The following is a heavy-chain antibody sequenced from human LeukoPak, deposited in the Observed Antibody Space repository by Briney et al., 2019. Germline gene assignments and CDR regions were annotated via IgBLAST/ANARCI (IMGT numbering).Heavy chain of an antibody. CDR1: VGFTTYDY. CDR2: IHTTGST. CDR3: ARGGGNRHFDS. D-gene: IGHD2-15*01. J-gene: IGHJ4*02. V-gene: IGHV4-4*07. Sequence: SETLSLTCSVSVGFTTYDYWNWIRQPAGKAPEWIGRIHTTGSTNYNPALKSRLTMTLDKSKKQFSLKVTSMTAADTALYYCARGGGNRHFDSWGQGISVTVSS.